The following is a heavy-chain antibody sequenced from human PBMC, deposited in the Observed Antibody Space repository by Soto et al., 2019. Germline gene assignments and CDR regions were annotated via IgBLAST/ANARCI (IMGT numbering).Heavy chain of an antibody. J-gene: IGHJ5*02. D-gene: IGHD2-15*01. CDR1: GFTFSSYG. CDR2: IWYDGSNK. CDR3: ARDGRKMRCSGGSCYPNWFDP. Sequence: QVQLVESGGGVVQPGRSLRLSCAASGFTFSSYGMHWVRQAPGKGLEWVAGIWYDGSNKYYADSVKGRFTISRDNSKNTLYLQMNSLRAEDTAVYYCARDGRKMRCSGGSCYPNWFDPWGQGTLVTVSS. V-gene: IGHV3-33*01.